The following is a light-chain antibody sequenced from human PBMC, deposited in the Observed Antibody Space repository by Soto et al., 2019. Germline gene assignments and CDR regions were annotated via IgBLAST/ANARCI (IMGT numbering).Light chain of an antibody. CDR2: SDN. Sequence: QSVLTQPPSASGTPGQRVTISCSGSSSNIGTNTVIWYQQLPGAAPKLLIYSDNQRPSGVPDRFSGSKSGTSASLAISGLQSEDGADYFCAAWDVSLVVFGGETQLTVL. CDR3: AAWDVSLVV. J-gene: IGLJ2*01. CDR1: SSNIGTNT. V-gene: IGLV1-44*01.